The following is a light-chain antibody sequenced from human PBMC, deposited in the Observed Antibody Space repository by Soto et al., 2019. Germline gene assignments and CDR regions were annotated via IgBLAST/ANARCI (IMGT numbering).Light chain of an antibody. J-gene: IGLJ1*01. CDR3: CSYAGSYTYV. CDR2: DVS. Sequence: QSVLTQPRSVSGSPGQSVTISCTGTSSDVGGYNYVSWYQQHPGKAPKLMIYDVSKRPSGFPDRFSGSKSGNTASLTISGLQAEDEADYYCCSYAGSYTYVFGTGTKLTVL. CDR1: SSDVGGYNY. V-gene: IGLV2-11*01.